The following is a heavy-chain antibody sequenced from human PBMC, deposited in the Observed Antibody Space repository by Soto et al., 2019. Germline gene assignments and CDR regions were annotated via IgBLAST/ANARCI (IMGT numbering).Heavy chain of an antibody. V-gene: IGHV1-18*01. D-gene: IGHD6-13*01. Sequence: ASVKVSCKASGYTFTSYGISWVRQAPEQGLEWMGWISAYNGNTNYAQKLQGRVTMTTDTSTSTAYMELRSLRSDDTAVYYCARWGDSSSSSGMDVWGQGTTVTVSS. CDR2: ISAYNGNT. CDR1: GYTFTSYG. J-gene: IGHJ6*02. CDR3: ARWGDSSSSSGMDV.